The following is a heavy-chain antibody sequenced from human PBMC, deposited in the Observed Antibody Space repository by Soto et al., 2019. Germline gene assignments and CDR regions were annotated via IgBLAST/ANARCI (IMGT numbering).Heavy chain of an antibody. D-gene: IGHD3-3*01. CDR1: GFTFSSYW. V-gene: IGHV3-7*03. Sequence: PGGSLRLSCAASGFTFSSYWMSWFRQAPGKGLEWVANIKQDGSEKYYVDSVKGRFTISRDNAKNSLYLQMNSLRAEDTAVYYCARSRNYDFWSGYYLDYWGQGTLVTVSS. J-gene: IGHJ4*02. CDR3: ARSRNYDFWSGYYLDY. CDR2: IKQDGSEK.